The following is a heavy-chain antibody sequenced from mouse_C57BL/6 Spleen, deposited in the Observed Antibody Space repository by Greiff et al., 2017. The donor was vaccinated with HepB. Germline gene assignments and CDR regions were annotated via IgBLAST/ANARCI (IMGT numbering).Heavy chain of an antibody. V-gene: IGHV1-22*01. CDR2: INPNNGGT. CDR1: GYTFTDYN. CDR3: ARVNGSSRGFAY. J-gene: IGHJ3*01. D-gene: IGHD1-1*01. Sequence: EVQLQQSGPELVKPGASVKMSCKASGYTFTDYNMHWVKQSHGKSLEWIGYINPNNGGTSYNQKFKGKATLTVNKSSSTAYMELRSLTSEDSAVYYCARVNGSSRGFAYWGQGTLVTVAA.